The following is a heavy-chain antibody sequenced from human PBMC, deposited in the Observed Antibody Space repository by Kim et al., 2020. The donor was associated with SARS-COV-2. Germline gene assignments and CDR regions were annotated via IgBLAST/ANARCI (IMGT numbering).Heavy chain of an antibody. V-gene: IGHV4-34*01. D-gene: IGHD3-10*01. Sequence: PSLKGPVTISEDTSKTQFSLNLSSVTAADTAVYYCARDARVRRISGAFDIWGQGRMVTVSS. J-gene: IGHJ3*02. CDR3: ARDARVRRISGAFDI.